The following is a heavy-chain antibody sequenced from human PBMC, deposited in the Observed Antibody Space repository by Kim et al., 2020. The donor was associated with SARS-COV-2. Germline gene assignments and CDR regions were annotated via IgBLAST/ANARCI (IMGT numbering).Heavy chain of an antibody. CDR1: GFTFSRRA. J-gene: IGHJ4*02. CDR3: AKDHPSLGWPTFDS. CDR2: VNNNNNP. Sequence: GGSLRLSCAVSGFTFSRRAMSWVRQVPGKGLEWIASVNNNNNPYYADSVKGRFTVSRDITKDTLYLQMNSLRADDTALYYCAKDHPSLGWPTFDSWVQGT. V-gene: IGHV3-23*05. D-gene: IGHD6-19*01.